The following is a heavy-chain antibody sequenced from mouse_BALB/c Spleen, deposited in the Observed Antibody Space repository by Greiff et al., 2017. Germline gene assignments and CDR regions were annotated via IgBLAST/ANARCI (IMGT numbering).Heavy chain of an antibody. J-gene: IGHJ1*01. Sequence: QVQLQQSGSVLVRPGASVKLSCKASGYTFTSSWMHWAKQRPGQGLEWIGEIHPNSGNTNYNEKFKGKATLTVDTSSSTAYVDLSSLTSEDSAVYYCTRGTTIGTEWYFDVWGAGTTVTVSS. CDR3: TRGTTIGTEWYFDV. CDR1: GYTFTSSW. V-gene: IGHV1S130*01. D-gene: IGHD2-14*01. CDR2: IHPNSGNT.